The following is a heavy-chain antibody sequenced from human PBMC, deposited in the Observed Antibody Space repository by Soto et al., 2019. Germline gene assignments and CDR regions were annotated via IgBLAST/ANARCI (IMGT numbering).Heavy chain of an antibody. CDR3: ARDALPSPSSVTAARDGGYYYYGMDV. V-gene: IGHV3-30-3*01. D-gene: IGHD2-2*01. CDR1: GFTFSSYA. J-gene: IGHJ6*02. Sequence: GGSLRLSCAASGFTFSSYAMHWVRQAPGKGLEWVAVISYDGSNKYYADSVKGRFTISRDNSKNTLYLQMNSLRAEDTAVYYCARDALPSPSSVTAARDGGYYYYGMDVWGQGTTVTVSS. CDR2: ISYDGSNK.